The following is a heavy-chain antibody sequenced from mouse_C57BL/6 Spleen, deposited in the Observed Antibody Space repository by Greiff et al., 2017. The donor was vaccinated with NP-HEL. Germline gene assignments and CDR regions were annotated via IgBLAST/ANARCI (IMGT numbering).Heavy chain of an antibody. V-gene: IGHV1-54*01. CDR1: GYAFTNYL. CDR2: INPGSGGT. Sequence: VQLQQSGAELVRPGTSVKVSCKASGYAFTNYLIEWVHQRPGQGLEWIGVINPGSGGTNYTETFKGQATLTADKASSTPYLQLSSLTSEDCAVYFCASTVGGYYAMDYWGQGTSVTVSS. CDR3: ASTVGGYYAMDY. J-gene: IGHJ4*01. D-gene: IGHD1-1*01.